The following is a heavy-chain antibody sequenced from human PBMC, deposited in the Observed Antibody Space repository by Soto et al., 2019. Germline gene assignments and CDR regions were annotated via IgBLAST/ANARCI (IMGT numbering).Heavy chain of an antibody. Sequence: PSETLSLTCTVSGGSISSYYWSWIRQPPGKGLEWIGYIYYSGSTNYNPSLKSRVTISVDTSKNQFSLKLNSMTAADTAVYYCARHNYGSGSTYFAYWGQGTLVTVSS. D-gene: IGHD3-10*01. J-gene: IGHJ4*02. CDR2: IYYSGST. CDR3: ARHNYGSGSTYFAY. CDR1: GGSISSYY. V-gene: IGHV4-59*08.